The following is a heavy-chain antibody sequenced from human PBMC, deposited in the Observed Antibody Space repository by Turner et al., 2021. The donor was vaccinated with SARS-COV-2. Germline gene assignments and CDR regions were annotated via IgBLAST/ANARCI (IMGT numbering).Heavy chain of an antibody. Sequence: QVQLVASGGGVVQPGRPLRLSCAASGFTCSSYGMHWGRQAPGKGLEWVAVISYDGSNKYYADSVKGRFTSSRDNSKNTLYLQMNSLRAEDTAVYYCAKEGFGYSYGSYYFDYWGQGTLVTVSS. CDR1: GFTCSSYG. V-gene: IGHV3-30*18. D-gene: IGHD5-18*01. CDR3: AKEGFGYSYGSYYFDY. J-gene: IGHJ4*02. CDR2: ISYDGSNK.